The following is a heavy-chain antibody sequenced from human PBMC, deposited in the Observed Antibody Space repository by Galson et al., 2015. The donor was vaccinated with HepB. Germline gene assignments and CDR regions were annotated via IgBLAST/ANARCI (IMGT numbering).Heavy chain of an antibody. CDR1: GFTFYSYA. CDR3: AREDYSGYDWFYFDS. J-gene: IGHJ4*02. CDR2: ITVRGGSI. V-gene: IGHV3-23*01. Sequence: SLRLSCAASGFTFYSYAMAWLRQAPGKGLEWVSGITVRGGSIYYADSVKGRFTVSRDNSKNTLYLQMTSLRAEDTALYYCAREDYSGYDWFYFDSWGQGTLVTVSS. D-gene: IGHD5-12*01.